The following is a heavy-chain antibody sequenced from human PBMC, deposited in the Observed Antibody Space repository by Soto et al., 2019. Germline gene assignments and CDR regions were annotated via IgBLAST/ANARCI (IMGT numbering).Heavy chain of an antibody. Sequence: VQMVESGGGVVQPGGSLRLSCAVSESIFRGYGMHWVRQAPGKGLEWVAIIRFDGSNIHYADYVMGRFTISRDNSKNMLYLEMHNLRVADTAVYYCARDGVGVTTFWGFLDYWGQGTLVTVSA. J-gene: IGHJ4*02. CDR1: ESIFRGYG. CDR3: ARDGVGVTTFWGFLDY. V-gene: IGHV3-33*01. CDR2: IRFDGSNI. D-gene: IGHD3-10*02.